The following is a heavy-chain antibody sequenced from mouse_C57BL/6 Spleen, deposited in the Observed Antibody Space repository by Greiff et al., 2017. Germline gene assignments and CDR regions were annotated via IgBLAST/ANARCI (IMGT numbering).Heavy chain of an antibody. D-gene: IGHD1-1*01. CDR1: GFTFSSYA. CDR3: ARDLDGKAMDY. V-gene: IGHV5-4*01. Sequence: EVMLVESGGGLVKPGGSLKLSCAASGFTFSSYAMSWVRQTPEKRLEWVATISDGGSYTYYPGNVKGRFTISRDNAKNNLYLQMSHLKSEDTAMYYCARDLDGKAMDYWGQGTSVTVSS. CDR2: ISDGGSYT. J-gene: IGHJ4*01.